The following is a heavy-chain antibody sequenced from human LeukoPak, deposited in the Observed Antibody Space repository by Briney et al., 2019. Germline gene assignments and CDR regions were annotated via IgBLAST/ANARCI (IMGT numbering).Heavy chain of an antibody. CDR1: GFTVSSNY. V-gene: IGHV3-53*01. Sequence: GGSLRLSCAASGFTVSSNYMSWVRQAPGKGLEWVSVIYSGGSTYYADSVKGRFTISRDNSKNTLYLQINSLRAEDTAVYYCARVLAAAGYFDYWGQGTLVTVSS. J-gene: IGHJ4*02. CDR2: IYSGGST. D-gene: IGHD6-13*01. CDR3: ARVLAAAGYFDY.